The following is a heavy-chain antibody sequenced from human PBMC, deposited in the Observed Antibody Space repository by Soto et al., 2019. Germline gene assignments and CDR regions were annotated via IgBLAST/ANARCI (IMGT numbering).Heavy chain of an antibody. CDR3: ARDTYYYDSSGYYCDY. CDR1: GFTFSSYS. Sequence: PGGSLRLSCADSGFTFSSYSMNWVRQAPGKGLEWVSYISSSSSTIYYADSVKGRFTISRDNAKNSLYLQMNSLRDEDTAVYYCARDTYYYDSSGYYCDYWGQGTLVTVSS. J-gene: IGHJ4*02. V-gene: IGHV3-48*02. D-gene: IGHD3-22*01. CDR2: ISSSSSTI.